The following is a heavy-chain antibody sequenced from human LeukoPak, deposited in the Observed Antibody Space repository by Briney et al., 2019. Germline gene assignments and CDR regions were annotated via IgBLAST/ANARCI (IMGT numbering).Heavy chain of an antibody. V-gene: IGHV1-18*01. D-gene: IGHD4-17*01. J-gene: IGHJ4*02. Sequence: ASVKVSCKASGYTFTTYNINWVRQAPGQGLEWMGWISGYNGNTNYAQKLQGRVTMTTDTSTSTAYMELRSLRSDDTAVYYCARVFYRPYGDYEDFDYWGQGTLVTVSS. CDR2: ISGYNGNT. CDR3: ARVFYRPYGDYEDFDY. CDR1: GYTFTTYN.